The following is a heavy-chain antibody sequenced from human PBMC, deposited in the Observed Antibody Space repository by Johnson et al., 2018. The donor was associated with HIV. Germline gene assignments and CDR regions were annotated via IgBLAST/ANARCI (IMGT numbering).Heavy chain of an antibody. CDR1: GFTFSDYY. Sequence: QVQLVESGGGVVQPGRSLRLSCAASGFTFSDYYMSWIRQAPGKGLEWVSYISSDGTTIYDADSVKGRFTISRDNAKNSLYLQMNSLRAEDTAVYYCANSGEHESQIHAFDIWGQGTMVTVSS. J-gene: IGHJ3*02. CDR2: ISSDGTTI. D-gene: IGHD1/OR15-1a*01. CDR3: ANSGEHESQIHAFDI. V-gene: IGHV3-11*01.